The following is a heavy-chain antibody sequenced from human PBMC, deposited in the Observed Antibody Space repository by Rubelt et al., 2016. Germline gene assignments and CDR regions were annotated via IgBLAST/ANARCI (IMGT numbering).Heavy chain of an antibody. Sequence: ISSSSYYWGWIRQPPGKGLEWIGSIYYSGSTYYNPSLKSRVTISVYTSKNQFSLKLSSVTAADTAVFYCAGHRGNYYGPLDSWGQGALVTVSS. V-gene: IGHV4-39*01. CDR2: IYYSGST. CDR1: ISSSSYY. J-gene: IGHJ4*02. CDR3: AGHRGNYYGPLDS. D-gene: IGHD3-22*01.